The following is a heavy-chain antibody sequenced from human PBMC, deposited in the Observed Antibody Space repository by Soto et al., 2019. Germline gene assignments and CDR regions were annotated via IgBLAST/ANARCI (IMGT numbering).Heavy chain of an antibody. D-gene: IGHD2-2*01. V-gene: IGHV1-18*01. CDR1: GYTFTSYG. CDR3: ARDFRHCSSTSRYDGPNYYYYYGMDV. J-gene: IGHJ6*02. CDR2: ISAYNGNT. Sequence: ASVKVSCKASGYTFTSYGISWVRQAPGQGLEWMGWISAYNGNTNYAQKLQGRVTMTTDTSTSTAYMELRSLRSDDTAVYYCARDFRHCSSTSRYDGPNYYYYYGMDVWGQGTTVPVSS.